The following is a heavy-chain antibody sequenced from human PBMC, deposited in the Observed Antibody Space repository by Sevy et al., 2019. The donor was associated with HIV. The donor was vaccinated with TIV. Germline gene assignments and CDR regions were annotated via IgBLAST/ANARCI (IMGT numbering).Heavy chain of an antibody. CDR2: IGSAGDT. CDR3: ARGGYGSRSFYPYYYYDMDV. D-gene: IGHD3-10*01. J-gene: IGHJ6*02. V-gene: IGHV3-13*01. Sequence: GGSLRLSCAASGFTFSSYDMHWVRQATGKGLEWVSSIGSAGDTYYPGSVKGRFTISRENAKNSLYLQVKSLRAGDTAVYYCARGGYGSRSFYPYYYYDMDVWGQGTTVTVSS. CDR1: GFTFSSYD.